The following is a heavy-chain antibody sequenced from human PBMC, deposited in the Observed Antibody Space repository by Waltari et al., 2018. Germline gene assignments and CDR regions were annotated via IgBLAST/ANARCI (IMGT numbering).Heavy chain of an antibody. J-gene: IGHJ5*02. Sequence: QVEESGGGVVQPGGSLRPSCVASGYPFNNYGMHWVRQAPGKGLEWLAVISSDGSGKYYADSVKGRFTMSRDNSKNMVYLQMNSLRPEDTAVYYCAKAGGIYNYPLDPWGQGTLVTVSS. CDR3: AKAGGIYNYPLDP. CDR1: GYPFNNYG. D-gene: IGHD1-26*01. V-gene: IGHV3-30*18. CDR2: ISSDGSGK.